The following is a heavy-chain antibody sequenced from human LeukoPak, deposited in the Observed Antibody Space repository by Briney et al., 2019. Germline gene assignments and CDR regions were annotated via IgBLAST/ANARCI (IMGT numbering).Heavy chain of an antibody. CDR1: GGTFSSYA. CDR2: IIPIFGTA. J-gene: IGHJ5*02. V-gene: IGHV1-69*05. Sequence: ASVKVSCKASGGTFSSYAISWVRQAPGQGLEWMGRIIPIFGTANYAQKFQGRVTITTDESTSAAYMELSSLRSEDTAVYYCARDSGYYDSSGYYPNWFDPWGQGTLVTVSS. D-gene: IGHD3-22*01. CDR3: ARDSGYYDSSGYYPNWFDP.